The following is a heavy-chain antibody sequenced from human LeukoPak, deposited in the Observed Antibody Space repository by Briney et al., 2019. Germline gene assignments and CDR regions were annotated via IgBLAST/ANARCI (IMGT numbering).Heavy chain of an antibody. CDR2: INWNGGST. V-gene: IGHV3-20*04. Sequence: GGSLRLSCAASGFTFDDYGMSWVRQAPGKGLEWVSGINWNGGSTGYADSVKGRFTISRDNAKNSLYLQMNSLRAEDTALYYCARVRVGIAVAADFDYWGQGTLVTVSS. CDR3: ARVRVGIAVAADFDY. CDR1: GFTFDDYG. D-gene: IGHD6-19*01. J-gene: IGHJ4*02.